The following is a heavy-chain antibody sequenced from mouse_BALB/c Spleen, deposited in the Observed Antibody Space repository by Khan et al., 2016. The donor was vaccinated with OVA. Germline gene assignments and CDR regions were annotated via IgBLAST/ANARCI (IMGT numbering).Heavy chain of an antibody. CDR1: GYTFTTYW. Sequence: QVQLQQSGAELAKPGASVKMSCKASGYTFTTYWMHWVKQRPGKGLEWIGYINPTSGYTAYNEKFKDRATLSADQSSSTAYMQLSSLTSEDSAVYYCTRDRIDYWGQGTTLTVSS. V-gene: IGHV1-7*01. CDR3: TRDRIDY. J-gene: IGHJ2*01. CDR2: INPTSGYT.